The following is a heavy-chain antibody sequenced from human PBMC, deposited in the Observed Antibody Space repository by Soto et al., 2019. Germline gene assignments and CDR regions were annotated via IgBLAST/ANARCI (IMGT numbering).Heavy chain of an antibody. V-gene: IGHV4-59*01. D-gene: IGHD3-10*01. Sequence: QVQLQESGPGLVKPSETLSLTCTVSGGSISSYYWSWIRQPPGKGLARIGDIYYSGSTNYNPSLKSRVIITVDTSKNQSSQKLSSVTAADTAVYYCATVWGGAFDIWGQGTMVTVSS. CDR3: ATVWGGAFDI. CDR1: GGSISSYY. CDR2: IYYSGST. J-gene: IGHJ3*02.